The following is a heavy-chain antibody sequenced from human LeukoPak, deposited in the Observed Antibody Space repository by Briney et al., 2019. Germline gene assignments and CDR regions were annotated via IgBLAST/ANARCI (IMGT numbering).Heavy chain of an antibody. CDR2: INPNSGGT. CDR3: ARDNSVGDIAWWFDP. Sequence: ASVKVSCKASGYTFTDYYLHWVRQAPGQGLEWMGWINPNSGGTNYAQKFQGRVTMTRDTSIGTAYMELRSLRSDDTAVYYCARDNSVGDIAWWFDPWGQGTLVTVSS. J-gene: IGHJ5*02. D-gene: IGHD3-10*01. CDR1: GYTFTDYY. V-gene: IGHV1-2*02.